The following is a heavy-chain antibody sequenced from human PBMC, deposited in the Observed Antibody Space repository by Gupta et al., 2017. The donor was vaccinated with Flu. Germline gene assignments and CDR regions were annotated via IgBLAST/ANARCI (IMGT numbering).Heavy chain of an antibody. CDR2: ISYDGSNK. Sequence: QASGKGLEWVSVISYDGSNKYYADSVKGRFTVSRDNSKNTLYLQVNSLRADDTAVYYCARDRGEEYYYYHMDVWGRGTTVTVSS. D-gene: IGHD3-10*01. J-gene: IGHJ6*03. V-gene: IGHV3-30*04. CDR3: ARDRGEEYYYYHMDV.